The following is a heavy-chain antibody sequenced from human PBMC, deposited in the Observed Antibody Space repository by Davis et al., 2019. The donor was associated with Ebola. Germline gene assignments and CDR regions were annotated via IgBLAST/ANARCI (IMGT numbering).Heavy chain of an antibody. CDR3: ARGRSSSGWFKENYFDY. V-gene: IGHV3-21*01. CDR2: ISSSSSYI. Sequence: GESLKISCAASGFTFSSYSMNWVRQAPGKGLEWVSSISSSSSYIYYADSVKGRFTISRDNAKNSLYLQMNSLRDEDTAVYYCARGRSSSGWFKENYFDYWGQGTLVTVSS. J-gene: IGHJ4*02. CDR1: GFTFSSYS. D-gene: IGHD6-19*01.